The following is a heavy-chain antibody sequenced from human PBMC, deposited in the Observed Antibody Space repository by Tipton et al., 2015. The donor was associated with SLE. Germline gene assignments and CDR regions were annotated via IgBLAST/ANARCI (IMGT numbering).Heavy chain of an antibody. Sequence: TLSLTCTVSGGSMRSYYWSWIRQPPGKGLEWIGYIYYSGSASYNRGGTNYKSSLKSRVTILVDTSKNQFFLSLTTLTDADTAIYYCARDIEFSTVSIFGLLPWGQGLHVTVSS. CDR3: ARDIEFSTVSIFGLLP. J-gene: IGHJ4*02. V-gene: IGHV4-59*12. D-gene: IGHD3/OR15-3a*01. CDR2: IYYSGSASYNRGGT. CDR1: GGSMRSYY.